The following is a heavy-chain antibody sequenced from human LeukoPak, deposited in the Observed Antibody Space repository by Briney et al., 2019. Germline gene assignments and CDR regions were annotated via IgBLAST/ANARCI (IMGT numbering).Heavy chain of an antibody. D-gene: IGHD2/OR15-2a*01. CDR3: ARELKVGNTGYYFDY. V-gene: IGHV4-59*01. CDR2: IYYSGST. Sequence: SETLSLTCTVSRGSISDYYWSWIRQPPGEGLEGIGYIYYSGSTNYNPSLKRRVTISLDTSKNQFSLNLNSVTAADTAVYYCARELKVGNTGYYFDYWGQGTLVTVSS. CDR1: RGSISDYY. J-gene: IGHJ4*02.